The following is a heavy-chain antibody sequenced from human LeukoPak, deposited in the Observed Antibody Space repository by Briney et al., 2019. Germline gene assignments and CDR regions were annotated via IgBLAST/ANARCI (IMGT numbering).Heavy chain of an antibody. CDR3: AKEGGIVGAKGYYGMDV. CDR2: ISGSGGST. CDR1: GFTFSSYA. Sequence: GGSLRLSCAASGFTFSSYAMSWVRQAPGKGLEWVSAISGSGGSTYYADSVKGRFTISRDNAKNSLYLQMNSLRAEDTALYYCAKEGGIVGAKGYYGMDVWGQGTTVTVSS. D-gene: IGHD1-26*01. J-gene: IGHJ6*02. V-gene: IGHV3-23*01.